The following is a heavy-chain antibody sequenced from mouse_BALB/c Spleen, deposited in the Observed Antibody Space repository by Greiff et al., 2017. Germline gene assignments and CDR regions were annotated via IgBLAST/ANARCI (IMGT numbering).Heavy chain of an antibody. CDR3: ARNHYGSNWYFDV. CDR2: ISSGSSTI. V-gene: IGHV5-17*02. D-gene: IGHD1-1*01. J-gene: IGHJ1*01. Sequence: DVMLVESGGGLVQPGGSRKLSCAASGFTFSSFGMHWVRQAPEKGLEWVAYISSGSSTIYYADTVKGRFTISRDNPKNTLFLQMTSLRSEDTAMYYCARNHYGSNWYFDVWGAGTTVTVSS. CDR1: GFTFSSFG.